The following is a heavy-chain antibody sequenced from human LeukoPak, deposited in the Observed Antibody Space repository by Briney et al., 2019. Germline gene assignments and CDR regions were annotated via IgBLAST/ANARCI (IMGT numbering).Heavy chain of an antibody. CDR2: INWNGGST. Sequence: GGSLRLSCAASGFTFDDYGMNWVRQAPGKGLEWVSGINWNGGSTGYADSVKGRFTISRDNAKNSLYLQMNSLRAEDTALYYCARGGVSSSWYSDAFDIWGQGTMVTVSS. J-gene: IGHJ3*02. CDR3: ARGGVSSSWYSDAFDI. V-gene: IGHV3-20*04. D-gene: IGHD6-13*01. CDR1: GFTFDDYG.